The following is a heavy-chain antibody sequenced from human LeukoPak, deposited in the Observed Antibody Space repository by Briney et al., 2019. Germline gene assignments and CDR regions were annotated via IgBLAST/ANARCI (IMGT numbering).Heavy chain of an antibody. V-gene: IGHV4-59*01. CDR2: NHDSGTT. CDR1: GDSMSSYF. CDR3: ARSRGGFGDYGSWFDP. J-gene: IGHJ5*02. D-gene: IGHD4-17*01. Sequence: SETLSLTCTVSGDSMSSYFWSWIRQPPGEGLEWIAYNHDSGTTSYNPSLKSRVTTSIDTSKNQFSLKLNSVTPADTAVYYCARSRGGFGDYGSWFDPWGQGTLVTVSS.